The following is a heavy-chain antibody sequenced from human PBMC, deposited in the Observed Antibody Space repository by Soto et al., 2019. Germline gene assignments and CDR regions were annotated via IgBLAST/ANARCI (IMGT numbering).Heavy chain of an antibody. CDR1: GYTFTSYG. D-gene: IGHD2-2*01. V-gene: IGHV1-18*01. J-gene: IGHJ4*02. CDR2: ISAYNGNT. Sequence: ASVKVSCKASGYTFTSYGISWVRQAPGQGLEWMGWISAYNGNTNYAQKLQGRVTMTTDTSTSTAYMELRSLRSDDTAVYYCAREIVVARGASYFDYWGPGTLVTVSS. CDR3: AREIVVARGASYFDY.